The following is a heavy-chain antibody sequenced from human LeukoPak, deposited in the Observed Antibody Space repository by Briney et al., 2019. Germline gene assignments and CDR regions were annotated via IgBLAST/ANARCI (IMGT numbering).Heavy chain of an antibody. CDR2: ISFDGSLK. J-gene: IGHJ4*02. CDR1: GFTFSNYG. V-gene: IGHV3-30*18. D-gene: IGHD1-26*01. Sequence: GGSLRLSCAASGFTFSNYGIYWVRQAPGKGLEWVAVISFDGSLKYYADSVKGRFTVSRDNSKNTLHLQLNSLRAEDTGVYYCAKGSDTGTYFSAYYFDHWGQGTLVTVSS. CDR3: AKGSDTGTYFSAYYFDH.